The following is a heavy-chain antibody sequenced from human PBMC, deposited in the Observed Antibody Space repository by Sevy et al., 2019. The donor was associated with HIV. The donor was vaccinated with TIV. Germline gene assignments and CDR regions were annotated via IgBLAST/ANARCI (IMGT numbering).Heavy chain of an antibody. J-gene: IGHJ4*02. D-gene: IGHD3-22*01. CDR1: GFNFSTYA. CDR2: ISSDGNNK. Sequence: GGSLRLSCTAFGFNFSTYAMYWVRQAPGKGLEWVTVISSDGNNKDYADSVKGRFTISRDNSKKTLYLQMNSLRAEDTAVYYCASHYYDSTGYYYPLDYWGQGTLVTVSS. V-gene: IGHV3-30*04. CDR3: ASHYYDSTGYYYPLDY.